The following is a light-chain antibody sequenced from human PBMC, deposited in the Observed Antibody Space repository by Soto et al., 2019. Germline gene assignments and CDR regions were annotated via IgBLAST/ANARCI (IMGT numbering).Light chain of an antibody. CDR2: GND. CDR3: AAWGDSLSGVV. V-gene: IGLV1-44*01. J-gene: IGLJ2*01. Sequence: QSVLTQPPSASGTSGQRVTISCSDSTSYIGSNVINWYQQLPGTAPKLLIWGNDQRPSGVPDRISGSKSGTSASLAISGLQSEDEGDYYCAAWGDSLSGVVFGGGTKLTVL. CDR1: TSYIGSNV.